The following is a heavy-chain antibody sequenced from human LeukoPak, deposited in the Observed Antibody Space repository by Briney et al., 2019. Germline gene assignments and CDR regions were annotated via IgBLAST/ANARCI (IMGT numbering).Heavy chain of an antibody. CDR1: GFNFRDHW. V-gene: IGHV3-7*03. D-gene: IGHD6-19*01. CDR3: VKNDGWFHLAQ. J-gene: IGHJ4*02. CDR2: IKNDGSET. Sequence: GGSLRLSCAVSGFNFRDHWMDWVREAPGKGLEWVGHIKNDGSETYYLDSLKGRFSISRDNTNNALYLQMNSLRVEDTAVYYCVKNDGWFHLAQWGQGTLVTVSS.